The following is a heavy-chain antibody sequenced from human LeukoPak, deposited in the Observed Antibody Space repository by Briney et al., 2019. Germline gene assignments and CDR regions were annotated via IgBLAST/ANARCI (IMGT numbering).Heavy chain of an antibody. J-gene: IGHJ5*02. CDR1: VGTVSSDT. Sequence: SQKVSCKASVGTVSSDTISWVRQAPGHGLEWVGGIIAIFGTANCAQKFQGRVTITADKSTSTAYMELSSLISKDTSVYYCARYYYDSSGYQKDPFDPWGQGTLVTVSS. V-gene: IGHV1-69*06. CDR2: IIAIFGTA. D-gene: IGHD3-22*01. CDR3: ARYYYDSSGYQKDPFDP.